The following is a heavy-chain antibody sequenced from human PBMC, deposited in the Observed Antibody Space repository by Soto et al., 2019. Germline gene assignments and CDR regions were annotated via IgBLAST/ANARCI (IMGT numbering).Heavy chain of an antibody. V-gene: IGHV3-30*18. J-gene: IGHJ5*02. CDR1: GFTLSNTG. CDR3: AKDWGSRGCFTWFDP. Sequence: QVQLVESGGGVVQPGRSLRLSCVASGFTLSNTGMHWVRQGPGQGLEWFAMISHDGSNTYYGDSVKGRFTISRDNSWHTLYLPMDSLRPEDTSVYYCAKDWGSRGCFTWFDPWGQGTLGTVSA. CDR2: ISHDGSNT. D-gene: IGHD6-19*01.